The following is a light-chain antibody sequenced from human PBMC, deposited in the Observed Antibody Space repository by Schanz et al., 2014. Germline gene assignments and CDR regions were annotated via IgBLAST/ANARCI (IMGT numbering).Light chain of an antibody. Sequence: DIVLTQSPGTLSLAPGDRATLSCRASQSVNRNFLAWYQQHSGQAPRLLIYGASNRATGIPDRFSGSGSGTDFTLTISSLQPEDFATYYCQQLYIYPLTFGGGTKVEIK. J-gene: IGKJ4*01. V-gene: IGKV3-20*01. CDR3: QQLYIYPLT. CDR2: GAS. CDR1: QSVNRNF.